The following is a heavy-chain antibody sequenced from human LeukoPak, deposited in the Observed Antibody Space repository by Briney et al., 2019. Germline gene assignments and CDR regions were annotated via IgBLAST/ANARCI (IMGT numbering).Heavy chain of an antibody. Sequence: GGSLRLSCAASGFTFTNAWMSWVRQAPGKGLEWVGRIKSNPDGGTTDYAAPVKGRFTISRDDSKNTLYLQMNSLRAEDTAVYYCARDLGGTYRGYFDYWGQGTLVTVSS. CDR1: GFTFTNAW. V-gene: IGHV3-15*01. J-gene: IGHJ4*02. CDR3: ARDLGGTYRGYFDY. CDR2: IKSNPDGGTT. D-gene: IGHD1-26*01.